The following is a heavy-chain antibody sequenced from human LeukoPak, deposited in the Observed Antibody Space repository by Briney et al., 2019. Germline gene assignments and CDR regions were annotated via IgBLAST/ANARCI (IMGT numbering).Heavy chain of an antibody. V-gene: IGHV4-59*01. CDR3: ARGADYYYYYMDV. CDR1: GGSISSYY. Sequence: PSETLSLTCTVSGGSISSYYWSWIRQPPGKGLEWIGYIYYSGSTNYNPSLESRVTISVDTSKNQFSLKLGSVTAADTAVYYCARGADYYYYYMDVWGKGTTVTISS. J-gene: IGHJ6*03. CDR2: IYYSGST.